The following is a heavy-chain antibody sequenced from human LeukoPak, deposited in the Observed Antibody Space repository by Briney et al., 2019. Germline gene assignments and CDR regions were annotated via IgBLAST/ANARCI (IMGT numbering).Heavy chain of an antibody. CDR1: GYTLTELS. Sequence: ASVKVSCKVSGYTLTELSMHWVRRAPGKGLEWMGGFDPEDGETIYAQKFQGRVTMTEDTSTDTAYMELSSLRSEDTAVYYCATSGIAVAGYFDYWGQGTLVTVSS. V-gene: IGHV1-24*01. CDR2: FDPEDGET. J-gene: IGHJ4*02. CDR3: ATSGIAVAGYFDY. D-gene: IGHD6-19*01.